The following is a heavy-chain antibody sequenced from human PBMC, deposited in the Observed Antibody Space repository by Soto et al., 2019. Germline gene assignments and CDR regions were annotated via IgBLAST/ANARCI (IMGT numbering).Heavy chain of an antibody. Sequence: GGSLRLSCAASGFTFSSYSMNWVRQAPGKGLEWVSSISSSSSYIYYADSVKGRFTISRDNDKNSLYLQMNSLRAEDTAVYYCAREGLTGDAFDIWGQGTMVTVSS. D-gene: IGHD7-27*01. J-gene: IGHJ3*02. CDR2: ISSSSSYI. CDR1: GFTFSSYS. V-gene: IGHV3-21*01. CDR3: AREGLTGDAFDI.